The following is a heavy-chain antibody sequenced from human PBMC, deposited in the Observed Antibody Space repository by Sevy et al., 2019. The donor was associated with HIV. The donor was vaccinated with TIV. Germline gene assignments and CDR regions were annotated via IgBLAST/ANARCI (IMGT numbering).Heavy chain of an antibody. V-gene: IGHV1-69*13. CDR2: ITPIFGTA. D-gene: IGHD3-3*01. J-gene: IGHJ4*02. CDR1: GVTFNSYA. Sequence: ASVKVSCKASGVTFNSYAFNWVRQAPGQGLEWMGGITPIFGTANYARKFQDRVTITADASTITAYMEVSSLRSEDTAVYYCARGPDSGDYYYFYWGQGTLVTVSS. CDR3: ARGPDSGDYYYFY.